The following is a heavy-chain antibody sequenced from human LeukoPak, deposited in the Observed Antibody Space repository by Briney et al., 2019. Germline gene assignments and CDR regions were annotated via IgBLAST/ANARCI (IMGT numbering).Heavy chain of an antibody. CDR3: ARGKNYYGSGSYYNAKPRPLNWFDP. CDR2: VNLQGSN. V-gene: IGHV4-4*02. J-gene: IGHJ5*02. D-gene: IGHD3-10*01. Sequence: PSGTLSLTCGVSGGSISNTNWWTWVRQPPGKGLEWIGEVNLQGSNNYNPSLKSRVAISVDKSENHISLKLSSVTAADTAVYYCARGKNYYGSGSYYNAKPRPLNWFDPWGQGTLVTVSS. CDR1: GGSISNTNW.